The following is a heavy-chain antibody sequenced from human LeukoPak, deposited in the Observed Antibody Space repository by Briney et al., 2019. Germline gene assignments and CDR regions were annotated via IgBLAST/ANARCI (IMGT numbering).Heavy chain of an antibody. V-gene: IGHV3-53*01. Sequence: GGSLRLSCAASGFTVSSNYMSWVRQAPGKGLEWVSVIYSGGSTYYADSVKGRFTISRDNAKNSLYLQMNSLRAEDTAVYYCARGRSGSGFDYWGQGTLVTVSS. D-gene: IGHD3-10*01. CDR3: ARGRSGSGFDY. CDR1: GFTVSSNY. CDR2: IYSGGST. J-gene: IGHJ4*02.